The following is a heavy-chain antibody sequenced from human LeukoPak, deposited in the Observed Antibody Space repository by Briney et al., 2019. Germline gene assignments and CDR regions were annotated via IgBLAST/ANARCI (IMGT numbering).Heavy chain of an antibody. J-gene: IGHJ4*02. Sequence: GGSLRLSCAASGFTFSSYGMHWVRQAPGKGLEWVAVIWYDGSNKYYADSVKGRFTISRDNSKNTLYLQMNSLRAEDTAVYYCARETQCSSGWYPPDYWGQGTLVTVSS. D-gene: IGHD6-19*01. CDR3: ARETQCSSGWYPPDY. V-gene: IGHV3-33*01. CDR1: GFTFSSYG. CDR2: IWYDGSNK.